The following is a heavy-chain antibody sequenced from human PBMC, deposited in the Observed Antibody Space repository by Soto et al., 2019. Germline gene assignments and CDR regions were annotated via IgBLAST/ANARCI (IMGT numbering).Heavy chain of an antibody. V-gene: IGHV1-46*03. Sequence: QVQLVQSGAEVKKPGASVKVSCKASGYTFTSYYMHWVRQAPGQGLEWMGIINPSGGSTSYAQKFQGKVTMTRDTSTSTVYMELSSLRSEDTAVYYCARVRGWNDQKFDPWGQGTLVTVSA. J-gene: IGHJ5*02. CDR3: ARVRGWNDQKFDP. D-gene: IGHD1-1*01. CDR2: INPSGGST. CDR1: GYTFTSYY.